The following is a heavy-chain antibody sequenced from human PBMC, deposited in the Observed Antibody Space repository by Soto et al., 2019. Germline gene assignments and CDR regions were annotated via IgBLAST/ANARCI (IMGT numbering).Heavy chain of an antibody. CDR2: ISSSSTNT. Sequence: EVQLVESGGGLVKPGGSLRLSCEDSGFTFSSYTMNWVRRAPGKGLELVSSISSSSTNTHYAASVRGRFTISSDNAKRSLYLQMNSLRAGDTALSSCAMGPLYYFDSWGQGTLVTVSS. CDR1: GFTFSSYT. CDR3: AMGPLYYFDS. J-gene: IGHJ4*02. V-gene: IGHV3-21*02.